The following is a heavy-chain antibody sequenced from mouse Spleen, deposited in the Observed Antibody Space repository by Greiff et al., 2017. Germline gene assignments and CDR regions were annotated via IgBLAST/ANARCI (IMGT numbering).Heavy chain of an antibody. V-gene: IGHV1-26*01. CDR1: GYTFTDYY. D-gene: IGHD3-2*01. Sequence: EVQLQQSGPELVKPGASVKISYKASGYTFTDYYMNWVKQSHGKSLEWIGDINPNNGGTSYNQKFKGKATLTVDKSSSTAYMELRSLTSEDSAVYYCARHRQLGSGFDYWGQGTTLTVSS. J-gene: IGHJ2*01. CDR3: ARHRQLGSGFDY. CDR2: INPNNGGT.